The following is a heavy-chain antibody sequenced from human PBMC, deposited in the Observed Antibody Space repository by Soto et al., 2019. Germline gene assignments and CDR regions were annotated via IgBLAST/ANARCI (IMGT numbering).Heavy chain of an antibody. CDR2: IYYTGST. V-gene: IGHV4-39*02. D-gene: IGHD6-19*01. J-gene: IGHJ4*02. CDR3: ASPGSSSGWFYFDS. Sequence: LQLQESGPGLVKPSETLSLTCAVSGEPISGRSYYWGWIRQPPGKGLEWIGSIYYTGSTYYNPSRKSRGTRSVDTSKNHCSLRLTSVTASDTAVYYCASPGSSSGWFYFDSWGQGTLVTVSS. CDR1: GEPISGRSYY.